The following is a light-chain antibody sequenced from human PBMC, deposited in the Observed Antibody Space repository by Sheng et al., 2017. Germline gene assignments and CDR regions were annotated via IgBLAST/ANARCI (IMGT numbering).Light chain of an antibody. CDR2: LKSDGSH. V-gene: IGLV4-69*01. CDR1: SGHSSDA. CDR3: QTWGAGTSVL. J-gene: IGLJ2*01. Sequence: QLVLTQSPSASASLGASVKLTCTLSSGHSSDAIAWHQQLPEKGPRFLMKLKSDGSHIKGDGIPDRFSGSTSGAERYLTISSLQSEDEADYYCQTWGAGTSVLFGGGTKLTVL.